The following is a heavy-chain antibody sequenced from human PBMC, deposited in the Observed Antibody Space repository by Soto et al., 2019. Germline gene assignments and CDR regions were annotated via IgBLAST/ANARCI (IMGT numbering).Heavy chain of an antibody. Sequence: SETLPLTYTVSGGSLSSYYYSCIRQPAGKGLEWIGRIYTSGSTNYNPALKSRLTISVDTSKNEFSLKLSSVTAADTAVYYCAREVVTLRRYCSSWQSSTRSDYWCQGTLCTVSS. CDR1: GGSLSSYY. CDR2: IYTSGST. V-gene: IGHV4-4*07. CDR3: AREVVTLRRYCSSWQSSTRSDY. D-gene: IGHD6-13*01. J-gene: IGHJ4*02.